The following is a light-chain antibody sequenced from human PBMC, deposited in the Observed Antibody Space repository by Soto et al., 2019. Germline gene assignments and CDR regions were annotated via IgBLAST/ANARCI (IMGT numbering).Light chain of an antibody. V-gene: IGKV3-15*01. Sequence: EIVVTQSPATLSASPGERVTLTCRASQFVSTRLAWYQQRPGQVPRLLIYDAYTRALGISARFSGSGSGTEFTRTICSLQPDDFATYYCQHYNSYSEAFGQGTKVDIK. J-gene: IGKJ1*01. CDR2: DAY. CDR3: QHYNSYSEA. CDR1: QFVSTR.